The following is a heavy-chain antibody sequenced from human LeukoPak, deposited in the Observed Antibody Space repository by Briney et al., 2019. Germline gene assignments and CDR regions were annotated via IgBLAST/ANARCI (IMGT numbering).Heavy chain of an antibody. J-gene: IGHJ4*02. CDR2: ISWNSGSI. CDR3: ATTALD. V-gene: IGHV3-9*01. D-gene: IGHD1-1*01. Sequence: GGSLRLSCAASGFTFDDYAMHWVRQAPGKGLEWVSGISWNSGSIGYADSVKGRFTISRDNAKNSLYLQMNSLRAEDTAVYYCATTALDWGQGILVTVSS. CDR1: GFTFDDYA.